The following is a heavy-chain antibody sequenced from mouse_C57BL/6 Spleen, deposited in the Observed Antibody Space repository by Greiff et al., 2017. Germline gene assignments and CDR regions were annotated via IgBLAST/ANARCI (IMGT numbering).Heavy chain of an antibody. J-gene: IGHJ4*01. CDR3: AILAYYSNPYAMDY. CDR2: IHPSDSDT. CDR1: GYTFTSYW. Sequence: QVQLQQPGAELVQPGASVKVSCKASGYTFTSYWMHWVKQRPGQGLEWIGRIHPSDSDTNYNQKFKGKATLTVDKSSSTAYMQLSSLTSEDSAVYYCAILAYYSNPYAMDYWGQGTSVTVSS. D-gene: IGHD2-5*01. V-gene: IGHV1-74*01.